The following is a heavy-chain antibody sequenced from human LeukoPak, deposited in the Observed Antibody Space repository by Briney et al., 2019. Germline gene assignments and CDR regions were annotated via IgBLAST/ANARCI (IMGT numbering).Heavy chain of an antibody. Sequence: GGSLRLSCAASGFTFSSYWMNWARQAPGKGLEWVASINHNGNVNYYVDSVKGRFTISRDNAKNSLYLQMSNLRAEDTAVYYCAKDGGLWVSAHWGDSWGRGTLVTVSS. J-gene: IGHJ4*02. CDR1: GFTFSSYW. V-gene: IGHV3-7*03. CDR2: INHNGNVN. D-gene: IGHD7-27*01. CDR3: AKDGGLWVSAHWGDS.